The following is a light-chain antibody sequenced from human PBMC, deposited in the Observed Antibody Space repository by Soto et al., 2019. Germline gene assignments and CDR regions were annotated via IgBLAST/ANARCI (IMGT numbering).Light chain of an antibody. CDR1: SSDVGAYNY. Sequence: QSALTQPASVSGSPGQSITISCTGTSSDVGAYNYVSWYQQHPGKAPKLMIYDVSNRPSGVSNRFSGSKSGNTASLTISGVQAEDEADYYCSYFTSGTNWVFGGGTKLTVL. J-gene: IGLJ3*02. V-gene: IGLV2-14*03. CDR3: SYFTSGTNWV. CDR2: DVS.